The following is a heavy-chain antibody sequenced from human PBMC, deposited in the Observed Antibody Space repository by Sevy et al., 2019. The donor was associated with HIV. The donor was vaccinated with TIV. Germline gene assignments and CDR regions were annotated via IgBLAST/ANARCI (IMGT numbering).Heavy chain of an antibody. J-gene: IGHJ3*02. CDR3: ARPYDSSGYYVYAFDI. V-gene: IGHV3-74*01. Sequence: GGSLRLSCAASGFAFSSYWMHWVRQTPGKGLVWVSRINSDGSSTSYADSVKGRFTISRDNAKNTLYLQMNSLGAEDTAVYYCARPYDSSGYYVYAFDIWGQGTMVTVSS. CDR2: INSDGSST. D-gene: IGHD3-22*01. CDR1: GFAFSSYW.